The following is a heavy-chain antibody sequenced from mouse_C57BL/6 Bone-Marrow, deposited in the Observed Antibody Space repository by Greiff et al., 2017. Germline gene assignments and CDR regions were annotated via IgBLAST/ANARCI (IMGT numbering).Heavy chain of an antibody. Sequence: EVQVVESGGDLVKPGGSLKLSCAASGFTFSSYGMSWVRQTPDKRLEWVATISSGGSYTYYPDSVKGRFTISRDNAKNTLYLQMSSLKSEDTAMYYCARPDGYYLAWVAYWGQGTLVTVSA. J-gene: IGHJ3*01. CDR2: ISSGGSYT. CDR1: GFTFSSYG. V-gene: IGHV5-6*01. D-gene: IGHD2-3*01. CDR3: ARPDGYYLAWVAY.